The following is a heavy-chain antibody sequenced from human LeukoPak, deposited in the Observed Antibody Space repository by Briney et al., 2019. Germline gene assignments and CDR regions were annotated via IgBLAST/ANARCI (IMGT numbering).Heavy chain of an antibody. CDR2: INHSGST. Sequence: RASETLSLTCAVYGGSFSGYYWSWIRQPPGKGLEWIGEINHSGSTNYNPSLKSRVTISVDTSKNQFSLKLSSVTAADTAVYYCARVQLLWFGEAKYYYYYYYMDVWGKGTTVTVSS. D-gene: IGHD3-10*01. J-gene: IGHJ6*03. CDR1: GGSFSGYY. V-gene: IGHV4-34*01. CDR3: ARVQLLWFGEAKYYYYYYYMDV.